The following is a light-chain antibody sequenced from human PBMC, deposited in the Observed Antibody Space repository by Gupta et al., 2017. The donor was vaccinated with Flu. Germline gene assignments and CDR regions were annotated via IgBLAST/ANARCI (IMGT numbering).Light chain of an antibody. V-gene: IGKV3D-7*01. CDR1: QSFSSSY. J-gene: IGKJ3*01. CDR2: GAS. Sequence: PGERVTLSCRASQSFSSSYLTWYQQKPGQAPRLLIYGASTRATSIPARFSGSGSGTDFTLTISSLQPEDFAVYYCQQDYNLPRPTTFGPGTKVDIK. CDR3: QQDYNLPRPTT.